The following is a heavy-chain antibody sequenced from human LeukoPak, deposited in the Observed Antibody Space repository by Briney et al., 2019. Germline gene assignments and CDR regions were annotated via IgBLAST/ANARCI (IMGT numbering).Heavy chain of an antibody. V-gene: IGHV3-23*01. Sequence: GGSLRLSCAASGFTFSSYAMSWVRQAPGKGLEWVSLISGSGDSTYHADSVKGRFTISRDNPQSTLYLQMNSLRVEDTAVYYCATDFPCSSTSCYWGYWGQGTLVTVSS. CDR3: ATDFPCSSTSCYWGY. J-gene: IGHJ4*02. D-gene: IGHD2-2*01. CDR1: GFTFSSYA. CDR2: ISGSGDST.